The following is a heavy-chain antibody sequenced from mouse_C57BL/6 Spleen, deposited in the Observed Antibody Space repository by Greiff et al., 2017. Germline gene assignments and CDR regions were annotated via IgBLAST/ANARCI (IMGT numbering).Heavy chain of an antibody. CDR3: ARMGVYYGNYGYFDV. CDR1: GYAFTNYL. Sequence: QVQLQQSGAELVRPGTSVKVSCKASGYAFTNYLIEWVKQRPGQGLEWIGVLNPGSGGNKYNEKLQGKATLTADKSSITAYMQLSSLTSEDSAVYFCARMGVYYGNYGYFDVWGTGTTVTVSS. J-gene: IGHJ1*03. V-gene: IGHV1-54*01. CDR2: LNPGSGGN. D-gene: IGHD2-1*01.